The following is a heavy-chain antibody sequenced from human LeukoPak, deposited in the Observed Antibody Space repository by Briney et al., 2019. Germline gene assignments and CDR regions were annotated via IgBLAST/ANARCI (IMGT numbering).Heavy chain of an antibody. CDR2: VRQDGIEK. CDR1: GFTFSRFW. CDR3: ARASTTVPNLLDH. J-gene: IGHJ4*02. Sequence: GGSLRLSCAASGFTFSRFWVAWVRQAPGKGLECVANVRQDGIEKTFADSVRGRFTISRDNAKNSVFLHMSSLRVEDTAVYYCARASTTVPNLLDHWGRGTLVTVSS. V-gene: IGHV3-7*02. D-gene: IGHD4-17*01.